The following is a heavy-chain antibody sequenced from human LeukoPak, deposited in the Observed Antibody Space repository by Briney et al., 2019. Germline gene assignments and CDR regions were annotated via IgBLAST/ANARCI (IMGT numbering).Heavy chain of an antibody. J-gene: IGHJ6*03. CDR3: ARTRRVPSDLTGYPYYYMDV. CDR1: GYTFTSYD. Sequence: ASVKVSCKATGYTFTSYDINWVRQATGQGLEWMGWMNPNSGNTGYAQKFQGRVTMTRDTSTSTVYMELSSLRSEDTAVYYCARTRRVPSDLTGYPYYYMDVWGKGTTVTISS. V-gene: IGHV1-8*01. D-gene: IGHD3-9*01. CDR2: MNPNSGNT.